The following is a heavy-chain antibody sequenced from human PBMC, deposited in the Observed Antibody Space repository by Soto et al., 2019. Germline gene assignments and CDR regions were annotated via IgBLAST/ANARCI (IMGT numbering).Heavy chain of an antibody. CDR3: TRGAGFFYGVDV. Sequence: GGSLRLCCAASGFIFGDYEMNWVRQAPGKGLEWIAHISFSGSTIYYADSVKGRFSISRDNSNNFLYLQLSGLRADDSAVYYCTRGAGFFYGVDVWGLGTTVTVSS. D-gene: IGHD3-10*01. CDR2: ISFSGSTI. CDR1: GFIFGDYE. J-gene: IGHJ6*02. V-gene: IGHV3-48*03.